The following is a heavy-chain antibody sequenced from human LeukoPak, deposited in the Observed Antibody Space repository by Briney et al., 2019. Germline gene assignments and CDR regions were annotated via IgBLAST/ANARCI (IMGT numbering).Heavy chain of an antibody. CDR2: LKPNSGGT. CDR1: GYILANYY. V-gene: IGHV1-2*02. D-gene: IGHD2-2*01. J-gene: IGHJ4*02. CDR3: ARECRDSTTCFGDY. Sequence: ASVRVSCKASGYILANYYLHWVRQAPGQGLEWMGWLKPNSGGTNYAQNFQGRVTMTRDTSISTAYMELSSLRLDDTAVYYCARECRDSTTCFGDYWGQGTLVTVSS.